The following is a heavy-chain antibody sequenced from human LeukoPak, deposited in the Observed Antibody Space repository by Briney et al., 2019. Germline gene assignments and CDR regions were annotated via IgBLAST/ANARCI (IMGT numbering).Heavy chain of an antibody. CDR1: GGSFSGYY. V-gene: IGHV4-34*01. CDR3: ARGGPNIAARRLFFDS. Sequence: SEILSLTCAVYGGSFSGYYWSWIREPPGKGLEWSGEINHSGSTNYNPSLKSRVTISVDTSKNQFSLKLSSVTAADTAVYYCARGGPNIAARRLFFDSWGQGTLVTVSS. D-gene: IGHD6-6*01. CDR2: INHSGST. J-gene: IGHJ4*02.